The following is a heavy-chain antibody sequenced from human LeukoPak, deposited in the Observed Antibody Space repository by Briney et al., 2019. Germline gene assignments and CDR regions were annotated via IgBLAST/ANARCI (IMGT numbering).Heavy chain of an antibody. CDR3: ARVETVLWFGELDHPMNWFDP. CDR2: IYYSGST. V-gene: IGHV4-59*01. CDR1: GGSISSYY. Sequence: SETLSLTCTVSGGSISSYYWSWIRQPPGKGLEWIGYIYYSGSTNYNPSLKGRVTISVDTSKNQFSLKLSSVTAADTAVYYCARVETVLWFGELDHPMNWFDPWGQGTLVTVSS. D-gene: IGHD3-10*01. J-gene: IGHJ5*02.